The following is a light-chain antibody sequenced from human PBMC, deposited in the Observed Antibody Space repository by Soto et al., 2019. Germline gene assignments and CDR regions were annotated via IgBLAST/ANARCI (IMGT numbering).Light chain of an antibody. CDR2: GNS. J-gene: IGLJ1*01. CDR3: QSYDSSLSGYV. V-gene: IGLV1-40*01. CDR1: SSNIGAGYD. Sequence: QSVLTQPPSVSGAPGQRVTISCTGSSSNIGAGYDVHWYQQLPGTAPKLLIYGNSNRPSGVPDRISGSKSGTSASLAITGLQAEDEADYYGQSYDSSLSGYVFGTGTKLTV.